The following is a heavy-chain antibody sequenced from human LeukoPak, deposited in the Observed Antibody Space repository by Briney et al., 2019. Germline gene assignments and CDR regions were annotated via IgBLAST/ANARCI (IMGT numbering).Heavy chain of an antibody. Sequence: ASVKVSCKAAGYTFNTYGISWVRQAPGQGLEWMGWSSAYNGNTNYAQKLQGRVTMTTATSTNTAYMELRSLRSDDTAVYYCARGPAYCGGDCYFDYWGQGTLVTVSS. CDR1: GYTFNTYG. V-gene: IGHV1-18*01. CDR3: ARGPAYCGGDCYFDY. J-gene: IGHJ4*02. D-gene: IGHD2-21*02. CDR2: SSAYNGNT.